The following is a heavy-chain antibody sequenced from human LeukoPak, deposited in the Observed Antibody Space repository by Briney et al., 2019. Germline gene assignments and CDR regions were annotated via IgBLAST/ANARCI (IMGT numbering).Heavy chain of an antibody. CDR3: ARIMALVVPAAITDYYYYMDV. CDR2: ISSSGSTI. D-gene: IGHD2-2*02. Sequence: GGSLRLSCAASGFTFSDYYMSWIRQAPGKGLEWVSYISSSGSTIYYADSVKGRFTISRDNAKNSLYLQMNSLRAEDTAVYYCARIMALVVPAAITDYYYYMDVWGKGTTVTVSS. V-gene: IGHV3-11*01. J-gene: IGHJ6*03. CDR1: GFTFSDYY.